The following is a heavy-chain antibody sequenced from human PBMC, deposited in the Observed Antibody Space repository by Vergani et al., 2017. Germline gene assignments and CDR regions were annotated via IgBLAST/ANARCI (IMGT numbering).Heavy chain of an antibody. Sequence: EVQLLESGGGLVQPGGSLRLSCAASGFTFSSYAMSWVRQAPGKGLEWVSVIYSGGSTYYADFVKGRFTISRDNSKNTLYLQMNSLRAEDTAVYYCAREGYCSSTSCSSLRLGFDPWGQGTLVTVSS. CDR2: IYSGGST. J-gene: IGHJ5*02. D-gene: IGHD2-2*01. V-gene: IGHV3-23*03. CDR3: AREGYCSSTSCSSLRLGFDP. CDR1: GFTFSSYA.